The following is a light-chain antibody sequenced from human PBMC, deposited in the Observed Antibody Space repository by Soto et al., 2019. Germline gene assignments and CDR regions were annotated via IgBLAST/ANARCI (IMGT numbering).Light chain of an antibody. J-gene: IGKJ3*01. Sequence: EIVLTQSPATLSLSPGERATLSCRASQSVSSYLAWYQQKPGQAPRLLIYDASNRATGIPARFSGSGSGTDFTLTISSLEPEVFAVYYCQQRSNWGFTFCPGTKVDIK. CDR3: QQRSNWGFT. CDR1: QSVSSY. V-gene: IGKV3-11*01. CDR2: DAS.